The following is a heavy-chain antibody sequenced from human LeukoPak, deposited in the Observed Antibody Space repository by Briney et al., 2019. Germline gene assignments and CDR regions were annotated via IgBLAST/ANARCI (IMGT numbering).Heavy chain of an antibody. Sequence: ASVKFSCKASGYTFTGYYMHWVRQAPGQGLEWMGWINPNSGGTNYAKKFQGRVTMTRDTSISTAYMELSRLRSVDTAVYYCARDRTKYCRSTSCPLDYWGQGTLVTVSS. CDR1: GYTFTGYY. CDR2: INPNSGGT. D-gene: IGHD2-2*01. V-gene: IGHV1-2*02. J-gene: IGHJ4*02. CDR3: ARDRTKYCRSTSCPLDY.